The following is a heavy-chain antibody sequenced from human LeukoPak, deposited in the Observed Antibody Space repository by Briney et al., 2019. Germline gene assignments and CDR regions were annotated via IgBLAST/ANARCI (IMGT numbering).Heavy chain of an antibody. D-gene: IGHD5-12*01. CDR2: ISSSSSYI. CDR3: ARVATGVGICDY. Sequence: GGSLRLSCAASGFTFSSYSMNWVRQAPGKGLEWVSSISSSSSYIYYADSVKGRFTISRDNAKNSLYLQMNSLGAEDTAVYYCARVATGVGICDYWGQGTLVTVSS. CDR1: GFTFSSYS. J-gene: IGHJ4*02. V-gene: IGHV3-21*01.